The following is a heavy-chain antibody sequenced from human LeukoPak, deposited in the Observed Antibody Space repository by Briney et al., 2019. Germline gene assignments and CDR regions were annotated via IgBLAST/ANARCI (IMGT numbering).Heavy chain of an antibody. CDR1: GFTFSSYG. CDR3: AKVVPAAIRWFDP. D-gene: IGHD2-2*01. J-gene: IGHJ5*02. Sequence: GGSLRLSCAASGFTFSSYGMHWVRQALGKGLEWVAFIRYDGSNKYYADSVKGRFTISRDNSKNTLYLQMNSLRAEDTAVYYCAKVVPAAIRWFDPWGQGTLVTVSS. V-gene: IGHV3-30*02. CDR2: IRYDGSNK.